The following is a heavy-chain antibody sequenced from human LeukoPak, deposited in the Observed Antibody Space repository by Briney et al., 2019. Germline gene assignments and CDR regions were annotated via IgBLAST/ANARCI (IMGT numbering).Heavy chain of an antibody. CDR1: GYTFTGYY. CDR3: ARDVGEYCSRTNCYASHY. V-gene: IGHV1-2*02. D-gene: IGHD2-2*01. Sequence: ASVKVSCKASGYTFTGYYIHWVRQAPGQGLEWMGWINPNSGDTNYAQKLEGGVTITRDTSMSTAYMELSSLRSDDTAVYYCARDVGEYCSRTNCYASHYWGQGTLVTVSS. J-gene: IGHJ4*02. CDR2: INPNSGDT.